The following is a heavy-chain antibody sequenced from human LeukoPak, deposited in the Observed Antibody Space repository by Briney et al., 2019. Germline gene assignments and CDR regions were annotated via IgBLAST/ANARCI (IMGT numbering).Heavy chain of an antibody. CDR3: AGKQQLVHWFDP. CDR1: GGSISSSSYY. J-gene: IGHJ5*02. CDR2: IYYSGST. V-gene: IGHV4-39*07. Sequence: SETLSLTCTVSGGSISSSSYYWGWIRQPPGKGLEWIGSIYYSGSTYYNPSLKSRVTISVDTSKNQFSLKLSSVTAADTAVYYCAGKQQLVHWFDPWGQGTLVTVSS. D-gene: IGHD6-13*01.